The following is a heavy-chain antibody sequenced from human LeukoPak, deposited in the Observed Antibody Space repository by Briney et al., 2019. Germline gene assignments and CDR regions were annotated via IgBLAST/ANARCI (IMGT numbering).Heavy chain of an antibody. D-gene: IGHD3-16*01. Sequence: GGSLRLSCIVSGFNFSNYWMNWVRQAPGKGLEWVANIKHDGSEKYYVDSVKGRFSISRDNAKKSLYLQMNSLRVEDTAVYYCARALSHCLDYWGQGTLVTLSS. CDR2: IKHDGSEK. V-gene: IGHV3-7*01. CDR1: GFNFSNYW. CDR3: ARALSHCLDY. J-gene: IGHJ4*02.